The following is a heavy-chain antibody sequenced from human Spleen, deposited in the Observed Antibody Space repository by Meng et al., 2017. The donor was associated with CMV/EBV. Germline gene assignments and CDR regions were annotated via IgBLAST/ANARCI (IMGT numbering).Heavy chain of an antibody. D-gene: IGHD3-9*01. CDR3: ARFAPDYDILTGVDY. CDR1: GYTFTSYG. CDR2: ISAYNGNT. J-gene: IGHJ4*02. V-gene: IGHV1-18*01. Sequence: QVQLVQSGAEVKKPGASVKVSCKASGYTFTSYGISWVRQAPGQGLEWMGWISAYNGNTNYAQKLQGRVTMTKDTSISTAYMELSRLRSDDTAVYYCARFAPDYDILTGVDYWGQGTLVTVSS.